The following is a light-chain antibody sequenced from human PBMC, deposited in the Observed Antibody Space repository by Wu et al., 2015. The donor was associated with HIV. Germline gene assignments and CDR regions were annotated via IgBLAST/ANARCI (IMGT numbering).Light chain of an antibody. Sequence: EIMLTQSPATLSLSPGERATLSCRASQSVRNYLAWYQQKPGQAPRLLIYVASNRATGIPARFSGSGSGTDFTLTISSLEPEDFAVYYCQQRSNWPLTFGQGTRLEIK. CDR2: VAS. V-gene: IGKV3-11*01. CDR3: QQRSNWPLT. J-gene: IGKJ5*01. CDR1: QSVRNY.